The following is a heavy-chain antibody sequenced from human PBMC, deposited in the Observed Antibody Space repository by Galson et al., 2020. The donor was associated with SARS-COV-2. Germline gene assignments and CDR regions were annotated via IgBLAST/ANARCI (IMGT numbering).Heavy chain of an antibody. V-gene: IGHV5-51*01. CDR2: IYPGDSDT. CDR1: GYSFTSYW. CDR3: ARLGFLEWLVSEYYFDY. D-gene: IGHD3-3*01. Sequence: HGESLKISCKGSGYSFTSYWIGWVRQMPGKGLEWMGIIYPGDSDTRYSPSFQGQVTISADKSISTAYLQWSSLKASDTAMYYCARLGFLEWLVSEYYFDYWGQGTLVTVSS. J-gene: IGHJ4*02.